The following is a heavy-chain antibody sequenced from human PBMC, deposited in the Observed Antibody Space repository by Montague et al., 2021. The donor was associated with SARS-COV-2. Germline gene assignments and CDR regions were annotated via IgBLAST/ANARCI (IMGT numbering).Heavy chain of an antibody. CDR1: GGSFSGYY. D-gene: IGHD3-3*01. Sequence: SETLSLTCAVYGGSFSGYYWSWIRQPPGKGLGWIGETNHSGSTNYNPSLKSRVTISVDTSKNQFSLKLSSVTAADTAVYYCARGYQLRFLEWSSRQSTFDYWGQGTLVTVSS. CDR3: ARGYQLRFLEWSSRQSTFDY. V-gene: IGHV4-34*01. J-gene: IGHJ4*02. CDR2: TNHSGST.